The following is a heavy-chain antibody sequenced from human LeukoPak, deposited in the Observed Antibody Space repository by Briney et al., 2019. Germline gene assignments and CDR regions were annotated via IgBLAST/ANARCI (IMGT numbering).Heavy chain of an antibody. D-gene: IGHD1-1*01. CDR3: ASGGNGAYYFDY. CDR1: GGSISSYY. Sequence: SETLSLTCTVSGGSISSYYWSWIRQPPGKGLEWIGYIYYSGSTNYNPSLKSRVTISVDTSKNRFSLKLSSVTAADTAVYYCASGGNGAYYFDYWGQGILVTVSS. V-gene: IGHV4-59*01. J-gene: IGHJ4*02. CDR2: IYYSGST.